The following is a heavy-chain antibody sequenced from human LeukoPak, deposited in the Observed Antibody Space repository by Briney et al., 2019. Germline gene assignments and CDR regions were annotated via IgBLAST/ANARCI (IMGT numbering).Heavy chain of an antibody. Sequence: ASVKVSCKASGYTFTSYGISWVRRAPGQGLEWMGWISAYNGNTNYAQKLQGRVTMTTDTSTSTAYMELRSLRSDDTAVYYCARDRFSSGWYYYYGMDVWGQGTTVTVSS. CDR1: GYTFTSYG. CDR3: ARDRFSSGWYYYYGMDV. J-gene: IGHJ6*02. D-gene: IGHD6-19*01. CDR2: ISAYNGNT. V-gene: IGHV1-18*01.